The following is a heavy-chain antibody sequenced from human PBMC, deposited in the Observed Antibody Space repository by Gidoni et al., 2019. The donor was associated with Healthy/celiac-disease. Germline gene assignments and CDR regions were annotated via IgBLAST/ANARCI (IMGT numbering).Heavy chain of an antibody. CDR3: AKLYSGVGSSWPTS. CDR1: GFTFSSYE. Sequence: EVQLVEPGGGLVQPGGSLRLSCAASGFTFSSYEMNWVRQAPGKGLEWVSYISSSGSTISYADSVKGRFTISRDNAKNSLYLQMNSLRAEDTAVYYCAKLYSGVGSSWPTSWGQGTLVTVSS. D-gene: IGHD6-13*01. CDR2: ISSSGSTI. J-gene: IGHJ5*02. V-gene: IGHV3-48*03.